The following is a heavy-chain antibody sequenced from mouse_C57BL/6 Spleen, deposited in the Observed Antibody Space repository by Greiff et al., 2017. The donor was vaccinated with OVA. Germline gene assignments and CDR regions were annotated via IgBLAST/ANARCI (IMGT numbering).Heavy chain of an antibody. CDR3: ARREGLGPLFDY. CDR2: FYPGSGSI. J-gene: IGHJ2*01. V-gene: IGHV1-62-2*01. CDR1: GYTFTEYT. Sequence: QVQLQQSGAELVKPGASVKLSCKASGYTFTEYTIHWVKQTSGQGLEWIGWFYPGSGSIKYNEKFKDKATLTADKSASTVYMELSRLTSDDSAVYFCARREGLGPLFDYWGKGTTLTVSS. D-gene: IGHD4-1*01.